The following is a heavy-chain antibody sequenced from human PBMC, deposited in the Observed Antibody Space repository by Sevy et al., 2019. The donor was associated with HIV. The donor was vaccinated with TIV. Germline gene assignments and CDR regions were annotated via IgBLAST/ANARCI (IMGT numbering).Heavy chain of an antibody. J-gene: IGHJ6*02. CDR2: ISGSGGST. V-gene: IGHV3-23*01. CDR1: GFIFSTYA. CDR3: AKGDSTFYGLDV. Sequence: GGSLRLSCTASGFIFSTYAMTWVRQAPGKGLEWVSAISGSGGSTYYADPLKGRFTIFRDNSKNTLYLQMNNLRAEDTAVYYCAKGDSTFYGLDVWGQGTTVTVSS. D-gene: IGHD6-13*01.